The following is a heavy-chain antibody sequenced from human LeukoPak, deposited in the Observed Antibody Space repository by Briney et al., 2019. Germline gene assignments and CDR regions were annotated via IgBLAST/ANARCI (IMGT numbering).Heavy chain of an antibody. D-gene: IGHD3-10*01. J-gene: IGHJ4*02. Sequence: GGSLRLSCAASGFTFSSYWMSWVRQAPGKGLEWVANIKQDGSEKYYVDSVKGRFTISRDNAKNSLYLQMNRLRAEDTAVYYCAADLWFSDLFYWGQGTLVTVSS. V-gene: IGHV3-7*05. CDR3: AADLWFSDLFY. CDR2: IKQDGSEK. CDR1: GFTFSSYW.